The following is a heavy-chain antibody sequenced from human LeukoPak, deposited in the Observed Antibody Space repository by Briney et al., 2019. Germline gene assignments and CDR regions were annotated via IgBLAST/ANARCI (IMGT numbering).Heavy chain of an antibody. D-gene: IGHD1-14*01. J-gene: IGHJ5*02. CDR3: ARDHLLFRQPPNWFDP. V-gene: IGHV1-2*02. CDR1: GSTFSDYY. CDR2: INPDSGGT. Sequence: SVKVSCKASGSTFSDYYMHWVRQAPGQGLEWMGWINPDSGGTKYAQKFQDRVTMTSDTSISTAYMELSRLRSDDTAVYYCARDHLLFRQPPNWFDPWGQGTLVTVSS.